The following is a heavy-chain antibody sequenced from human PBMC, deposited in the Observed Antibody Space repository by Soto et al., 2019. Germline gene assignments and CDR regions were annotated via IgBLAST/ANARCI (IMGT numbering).Heavy chain of an antibody. V-gene: IGHV3-15*01. CDR3: TTGVIIAVAGIDDY. CDR1: GFTFSNAW. CDR2: IKSKTDGGTT. Sequence: GGSLRLSCAASGFTFSNAWMSWVRQAPGKGLEWVGRIKSKTDGGTTDYAAPVKGRFTISRDDSKNTLYLQMNSLKTEDTAVYYCTTGVIIAVAGIDDYWGQGTLVTVSS. D-gene: IGHD6-19*01. J-gene: IGHJ4*02.